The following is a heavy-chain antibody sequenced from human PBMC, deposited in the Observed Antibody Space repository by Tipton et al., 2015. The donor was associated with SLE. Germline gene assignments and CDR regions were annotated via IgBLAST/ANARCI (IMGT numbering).Heavy chain of an antibody. CDR1: GYTFTGYY. CDR3: ARMYRSSWYEYYYYYYMDV. J-gene: IGHJ6*03. D-gene: IGHD6-13*01. V-gene: IGHV1-2*02. CDR2: INPNSGGT. Sequence: QVQLVQSGAEVKKPGASVKVSCKASGYTFTGYYMHWVRQAPGQGLEWMGWINPNSGGTNYAQKFQGRVTMTRDTSISTAYMELSRLRSDDTAVYYCARMYRSSWYEYYYYYYMDVWGKGTTVTVSS.